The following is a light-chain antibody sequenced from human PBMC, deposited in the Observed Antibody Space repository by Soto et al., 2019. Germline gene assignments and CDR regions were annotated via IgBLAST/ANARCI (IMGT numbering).Light chain of an antibody. CDR1: QSVSSSY. Sequence: EIVLTQSPGTLSLSPGEGATLSCRASQSVSSSYIAWYQQRPGQTPSLLIYGASTRATGIPDRFSGSGSGTHFTLTISRLEPGDFAVYYCQHFGCTTFTFGHGTRLEIK. CDR3: QHFGCTTFT. CDR2: GAS. V-gene: IGKV3-20*01. J-gene: IGKJ5*01.